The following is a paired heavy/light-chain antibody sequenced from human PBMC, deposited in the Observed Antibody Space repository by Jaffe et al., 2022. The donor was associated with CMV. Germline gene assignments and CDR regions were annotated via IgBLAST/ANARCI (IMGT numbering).Light chain of an antibody. CDR2: KDS. CDR1: ALPKQY. V-gene: IGLV3-25*03. J-gene: IGLJ2*01. Sequence: SYELTQPPSVSVSPGQTARITCSGDALPKQYAYWYQQKPGQAPVLVIFKDSARPSGIPERFSGSSSGTTVTLTISGVQAEDEADYYCQSADSSDTYVVFGGGTKLTVL. CDR3: QSADSSDTYVV.
Heavy chain of an antibody. D-gene: IGHD2-15*01. Sequence: QVQLVQSGAEVKTPGASVKVSCKASGYTFTSYYMHWVRQAPGQGLEWMGMINPSDGSTAYPQNFQGRVTMTRDTSTTTVYMELSSLRSEDTALYYCARGTCSGGTCYKLFDYWGQGTLVTVSS. CDR3: ARGTCSGGTCYKLFDY. CDR1: GYTFTSYY. J-gene: IGHJ4*02. V-gene: IGHV1-46*01. CDR2: INPSDGST.